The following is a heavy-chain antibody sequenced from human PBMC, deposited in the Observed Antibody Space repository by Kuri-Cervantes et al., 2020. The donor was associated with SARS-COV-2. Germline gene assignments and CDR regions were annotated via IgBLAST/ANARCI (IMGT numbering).Heavy chain of an antibody. J-gene: IGHJ5*02. Sequence: SETLSLTCTVSGGSIGSYYWSWIRQPAGKGLEWIGRIYTSGSTNYNTSLKSRVTMSVDTSKNQFSLKLGSVTAADTAVYYCARLGGYRSGYNWFDPWGQGTPVTVSS. D-gene: IGHD5-18*01. CDR3: ARLGGYRSGYNWFDP. CDR2: IYTSGST. V-gene: IGHV4-4*07. CDR1: GGSIGSYY.